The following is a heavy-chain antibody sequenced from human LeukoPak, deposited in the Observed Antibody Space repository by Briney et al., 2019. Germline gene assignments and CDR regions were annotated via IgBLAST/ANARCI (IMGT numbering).Heavy chain of an antibody. Sequence: ASVKVSCKASGGTFSSYAISWVRQAPGQGLEWMGWINPNSGGTDYTQKFQGRVTMTRDTSISTAYMELSRLRSDDTAVYYCARDYSRYFDFWGQGTLVTASS. CDR1: GGTFSSYA. V-gene: IGHV1-2*02. CDR3: ARDYSRYFDF. D-gene: IGHD4-11*01. J-gene: IGHJ4*02. CDR2: INPNSGGT.